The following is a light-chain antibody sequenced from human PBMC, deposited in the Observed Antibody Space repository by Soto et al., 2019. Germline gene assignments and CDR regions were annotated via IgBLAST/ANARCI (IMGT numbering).Light chain of an antibody. J-gene: IGKJ3*01. CDR2: AAS. CDR1: QGIRND. V-gene: IGKV1-17*01. CDR3: LQHNNYAPFT. Sequence: DIQMTQAPSSLSASVGDRVTITCRASQGIRNDLGWYQQKSGKAPKRLIYAASSLQSGVPSRFSGSGSGTDFTLTLSSLQPEDFATYYCLQHNNYAPFTFGPGTKVEI.